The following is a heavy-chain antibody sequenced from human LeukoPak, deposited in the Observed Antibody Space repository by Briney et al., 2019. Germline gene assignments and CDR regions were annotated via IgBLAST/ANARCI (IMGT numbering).Heavy chain of an antibody. J-gene: IGHJ4*02. CDR2: IYYSGST. V-gene: IGHV4-59*11. D-gene: IGHD3-10*01. CDR3: ARGGGGSGSFPFDY. CDR1: GGSISSHY. Sequence: SETLSLTCTVSGGSISSHYWSWIRQPPGKGLEWIGYIYYSGSTNYNPSLKSRVTILVDTSKNQFSLKLSSVTAADTAVYYCARGGGGSGSFPFDYWGQGTLVTVSS.